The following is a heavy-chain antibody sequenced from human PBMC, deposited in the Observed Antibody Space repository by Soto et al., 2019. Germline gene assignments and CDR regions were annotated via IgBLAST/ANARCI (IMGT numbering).Heavy chain of an antibody. CDR3: AKVFCSGGSCYSLNYYYYYMDV. CDR2: ISGSGGST. CDR1: GFTFSSYA. V-gene: IGHV3-23*01. D-gene: IGHD2-15*01. Sequence: GGSLRLSCAASGFTFSSYAMSWVRQAPGKGLEWVSAISGSGGSTYYADSVKGRFTISRDNSKNTLYLQMNSLRAEDTAVYYWAKVFCSGGSCYSLNYYYYYMDVWGKGTTVTVSS. J-gene: IGHJ6*03.